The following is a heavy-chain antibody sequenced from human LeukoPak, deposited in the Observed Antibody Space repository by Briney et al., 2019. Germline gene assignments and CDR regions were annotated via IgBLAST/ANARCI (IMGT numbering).Heavy chain of an antibody. CDR1: GYTFTASY. Sequence: GASVKVSCKTSGYTFTASYMHWVRQAPGQGLEWMGGINPNSGETNYAPKFQGRVTMTRDTSISTAYMEVTRLTSDDTAIYYCARVLGSRVDPWGQGTLVTVSS. V-gene: IGHV1-2*02. J-gene: IGHJ5*02. CDR2: INPNSGET. CDR3: ARVLGSRVDP.